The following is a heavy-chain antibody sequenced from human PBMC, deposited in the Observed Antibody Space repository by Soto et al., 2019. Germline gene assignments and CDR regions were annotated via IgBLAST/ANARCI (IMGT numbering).Heavy chain of an antibody. CDR1: GFTFGSHW. V-gene: IGHV3-74*01. CDR3: ARFGTSYDTSGFLY. CDR2: ISSGGTTT. D-gene: IGHD3-22*01. J-gene: IGHJ4*02. Sequence: LRLSCAASGFTFGSHWMHWVRQPPGKGLVYVSRISSGGTTTNYAESVKGRFTISRDNARNTLYLQMNSLRVEDTAVYYCARFGTSYDTSGFLYWGQGTPVTVSS.